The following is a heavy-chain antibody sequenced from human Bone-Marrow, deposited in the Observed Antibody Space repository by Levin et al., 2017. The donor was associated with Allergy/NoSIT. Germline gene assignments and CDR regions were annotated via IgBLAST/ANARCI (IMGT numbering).Heavy chain of an antibody. Sequence: MPSETLSLTCTVSGGSISSYYWSWIRQPPGKGLEWIGYIYYSGSTNYNPSLKSRVTISVDTSKNQFSLKLSSVTAADTAVYYCARVPPFNTISVWYFDLWGRGTLVTVSS. J-gene: IGHJ2*01. D-gene: IGHD3-3*01. CDR3: ARVPPFNTISVWYFDL. V-gene: IGHV4-59*01. CDR1: GGSISSYY. CDR2: IYYSGST.